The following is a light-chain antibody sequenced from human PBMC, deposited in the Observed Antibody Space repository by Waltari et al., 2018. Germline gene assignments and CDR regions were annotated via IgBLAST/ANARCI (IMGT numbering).Light chain of an antibody. CDR2: DVS. CDR3: CSYAGSYPLV. Sequence: QSALTQPRSVSGSPGQSVTTSCTGTSSDVGGYNYLSWYQQHQGKAPKLMIYDVSKRPSGVPDRFSGSKSGNTASLTISGLQAEDEADYYCCSYAGSYPLVFGGGTKLTVL. V-gene: IGLV2-11*01. J-gene: IGLJ3*02. CDR1: SSDVGGYNY.